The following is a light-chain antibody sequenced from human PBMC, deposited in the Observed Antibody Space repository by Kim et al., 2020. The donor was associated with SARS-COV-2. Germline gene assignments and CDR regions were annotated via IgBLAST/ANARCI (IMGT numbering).Light chain of an antibody. CDR2: DVS. J-gene: IGLJ3*02. Sequence: GQSITISCTGTGSDVGGYNYVSWYQQHPGKVPKLMIYDVSNWPSGVSNRFSGSKSGNTASLTISGLQAEDEADYYCSSYTSSSTWVFGGGTKVTVL. CDR1: GSDVGGYNY. V-gene: IGLV2-14*03. CDR3: SSYTSSSTWV.